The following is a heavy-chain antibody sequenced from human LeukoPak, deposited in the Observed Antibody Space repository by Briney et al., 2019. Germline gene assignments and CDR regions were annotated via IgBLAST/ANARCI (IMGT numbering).Heavy chain of an antibody. Sequence: PGGSLRLSCAASGFTFSSYGMHWVRQAPGKGLEWVAFIRYDGSNKYYADSVKGRFTISRDNSKNTLYLQMNSLRAEDTAVYYCAKDSPNYYYDSSGYYYGMNYWGQGTLVTVSS. CDR3: AKDSPNYYYDSSGYYYGMNY. J-gene: IGHJ4*02. V-gene: IGHV3-30*02. CDR2: IRYDGSNK. D-gene: IGHD3-22*01. CDR1: GFTFSSYG.